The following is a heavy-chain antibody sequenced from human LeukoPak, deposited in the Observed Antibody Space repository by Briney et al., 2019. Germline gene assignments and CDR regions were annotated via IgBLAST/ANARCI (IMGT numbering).Heavy chain of an antibody. CDR3: ATTRITMVRGGRRWYYYGMDV. CDR1: GYTLTELS. CDR2: FDPEDGET. Sequence: ASVKVSCKVSGYTLTELSMHWVRQAPGKGLEWMGGFDPEDGETIYAQKFQGRVTMTEDTSTDTAYMELSSLRSEDTAVYYCATTRITMVRGGRRWYYYGMDVWGQGTTVTVSS. J-gene: IGHJ6*02. D-gene: IGHD3-10*01. V-gene: IGHV1-24*01.